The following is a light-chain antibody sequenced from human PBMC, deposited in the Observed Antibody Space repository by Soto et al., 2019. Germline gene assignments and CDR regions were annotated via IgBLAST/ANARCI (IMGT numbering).Light chain of an antibody. V-gene: IGKV3-11*01. J-gene: IGKJ4*01. CDR3: QQRRDWPLT. CDR1: QNVNRY. Sequence: EIVLTQSPATLSLSPGERATLSCRASQNVNRYLAWYQQKPGQAPRLLIYDATYRATGIPARFSGGGSGTDFTLTISSREPEDLAFYYCQQRRDWPLTFGGGTKVEIK. CDR2: DAT.